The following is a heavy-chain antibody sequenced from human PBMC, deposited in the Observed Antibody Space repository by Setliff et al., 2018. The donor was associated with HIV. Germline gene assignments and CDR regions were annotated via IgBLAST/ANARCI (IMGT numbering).Heavy chain of an antibody. D-gene: IGHD4-17*01. CDR2: INPGGGNT. V-gene: IGHV1-46*01. CDR3: ARGQASNDYGVSF. CDR1: GYTFISYG. J-gene: IGHJ3*01. Sequence: ASVKVSCKTSGYTFISYGINWVRQAPGQGLEWMGIINPGGGNTRYAQRFQGRVSMTRDTSTSTVYMELSSLRSEDTAVYYCARGQASNDYGVSFWGQGTMVTVSS.